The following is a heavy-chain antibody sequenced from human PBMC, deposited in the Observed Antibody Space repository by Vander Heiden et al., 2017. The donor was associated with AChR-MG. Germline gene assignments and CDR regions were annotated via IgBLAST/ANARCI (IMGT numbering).Heavy chain of an antibody. Sequence: QLQLQESGPGLVKPSETLSLTCTVPGGSLNSSRYYWGWIRQPPGKGLEWIGNVYYIGTSYYKPSLQSRVTISVDTSKNQFSLKLNSVTAADTAVYYCARHHTYYYGPGFPAYYCEYWGQGTLGTVSS. CDR2: VYYIGTS. CDR1: GGSLNSSRYY. CDR3: ARHHTYYYGPGFPAYYCEY. V-gene: IGHV4-39*01. J-gene: IGHJ4*02. D-gene: IGHD3-10*01.